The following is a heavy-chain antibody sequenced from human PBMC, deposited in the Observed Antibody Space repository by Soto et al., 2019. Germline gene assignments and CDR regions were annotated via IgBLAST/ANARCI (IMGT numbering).Heavy chain of an antibody. CDR3: TSPAAAPHYYYYYMDV. Sequence: EVQLVESGGGLVKPGGSLRLSCAASGFTFSNAWMSWVRQAPGKGLEWVGRIKSKTDGGTTDYAAPVKGRFTISRDDSKNTLYLQMNSLKTEDTAVYYCTSPAAAPHYYYYYMDVWGKGTTVTVSS. D-gene: IGHD2-2*01. V-gene: IGHV3-15*01. CDR1: GFTFSNAW. CDR2: IKSKTDGGTT. J-gene: IGHJ6*03.